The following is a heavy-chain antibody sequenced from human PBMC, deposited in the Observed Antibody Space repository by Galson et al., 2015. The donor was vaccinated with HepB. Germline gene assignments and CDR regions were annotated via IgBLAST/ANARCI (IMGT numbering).Heavy chain of an antibody. CDR2: IILILGIA. CDR1: GGTFSSYA. J-gene: IGHJ4*02. Sequence: SVKVSCKASGGTFSSYAISWVRQAPGQGLEWMGGIILILGIANYAQKFQGRVTITADKSTSTAYMELSSLRSEDTAVYYCARDLGDSGSSWDFDYWGQGTLVTVSS. CDR3: ARDLGDSGSSWDFDY. V-gene: IGHV1-69*10. D-gene: IGHD1-26*01.